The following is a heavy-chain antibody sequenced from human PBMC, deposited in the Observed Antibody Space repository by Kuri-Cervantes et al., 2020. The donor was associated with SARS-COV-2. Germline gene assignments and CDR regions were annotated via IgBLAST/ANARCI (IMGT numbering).Heavy chain of an antibody. Sequence: GGSLRLSCAASGFTFSSYAMHWVRQAPGKGLEWVAVISYDGSNKYYADSVKGRFTISRDNPKNTLYLQMNSLRAEDTAVYYCARRSGSYYSYYFDYWGQGALVTVSS. D-gene: IGHD1-26*01. CDR3: ARRSGSYYSYYFDY. CDR1: GFTFSSYA. J-gene: IGHJ4*02. V-gene: IGHV3-30-3*01. CDR2: ISYDGSNK.